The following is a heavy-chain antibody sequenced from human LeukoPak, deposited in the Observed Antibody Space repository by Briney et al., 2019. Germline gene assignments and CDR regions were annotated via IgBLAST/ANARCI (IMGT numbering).Heavy chain of an antibody. V-gene: IGHV1-18*01. CDR3: ARVGIAAAGTSAGWFDP. CDR2: ISAYNGNT. CDR1: GYTFTSYG. Sequence: ASVKVSCKASGYTFTSYGISWVRQAPGQGLEWMGWISAYNGNTNYAQKRQGRVTMTTDTSTSTAYMELRSLRSDDTAVYYCARVGIAAAGTSAGWFDPWGQGTPVTVPS. J-gene: IGHJ5*02. D-gene: IGHD6-13*01.